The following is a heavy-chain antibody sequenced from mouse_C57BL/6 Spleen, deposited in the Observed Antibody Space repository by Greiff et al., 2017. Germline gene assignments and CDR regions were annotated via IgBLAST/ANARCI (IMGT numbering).Heavy chain of an antibody. J-gene: IGHJ2*01. D-gene: IGHD3-2*02. CDR3: ARESRSSGYEY. CDR2: ISSGGSYT. Sequence: EVNVVESGGDLVKPGGSLKLSCAASGFTFSSYGMSWVRQTPDKRLEWVATISSGGSYTYYPDSVKGRFTISRDNAKNTLYLQMSSLKSEDTAMYYCARESRSSGYEYWGQGTTLTVSS. CDR1: GFTFSSYG. V-gene: IGHV5-6*01.